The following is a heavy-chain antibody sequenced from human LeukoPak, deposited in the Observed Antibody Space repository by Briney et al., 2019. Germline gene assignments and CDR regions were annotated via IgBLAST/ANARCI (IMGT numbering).Heavy chain of an antibody. D-gene: IGHD5-18*01. CDR1: GFTFSDYY. V-gene: IGHV3-11*01. J-gene: IGHJ4*02. CDR2: ISSSGSTI. CDR3: AKTYTATVYYLDY. Sequence: GGSLRLSCAASGFTFSDYYMGWIRQAPGEGLEWVSYISSSGSTIYYADSVKGRFTISRDNAKNSLYLQMNSLRAEDTAVYYCAKTYTATVYYLDYWGQGTLVTVSS.